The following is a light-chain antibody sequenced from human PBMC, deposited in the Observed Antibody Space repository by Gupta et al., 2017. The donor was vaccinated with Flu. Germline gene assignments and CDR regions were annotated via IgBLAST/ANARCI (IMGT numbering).Light chain of an antibody. CDR3: SAWDSSLTGWV. CDR2: SND. Sequence: NCNNVEIQVATWLQRHQGHPPEIQSYSNDSRHSGISETFSSSRSGNTASLTITGLQPEDEADYDCSAWDSSLTGWVFGGGTKLTVL. J-gene: IGLJ3*02. CDR1: CNNVEIQV. V-gene: IGLV10-54*04.